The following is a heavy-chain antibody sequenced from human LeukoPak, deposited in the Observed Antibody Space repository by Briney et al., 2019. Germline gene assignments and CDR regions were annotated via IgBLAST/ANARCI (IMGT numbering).Heavy chain of an antibody. CDR3: ARDASTSYYYDSSGYYSAYFDY. CDR1: GFTFSSYA. CDR2: ISGSGGST. D-gene: IGHD3-22*01. J-gene: IGHJ4*02. Sequence: GGSLRLSCAASGFTFSSYAMSWVRQAPGKGLEGVSAISGSGGSTYYADSVKGRFTISRDNSKNRLYLQMNSLRAEDTAVYYCARDASTSYYYDSSGYYSAYFDYWGQGTLVTVSS. V-gene: IGHV3-23*01.